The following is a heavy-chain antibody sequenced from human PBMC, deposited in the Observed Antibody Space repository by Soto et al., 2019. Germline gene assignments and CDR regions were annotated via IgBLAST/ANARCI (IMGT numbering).Heavy chain of an antibody. CDR2: IYYSGST. D-gene: IGHD3-22*01. V-gene: IGHV4-59*01. Sequence: SETLSLTCTVSGGSISSYYWSWIRQPPGKGLEWIGYIYYSGSTNYNPSLKSRVTISVDTSKNQFSLKLSSVTAADTAVYYCASATYYYDSSDYFSYFDYWGQGTLFTVAS. CDR3: ASATYYYDSSDYFSYFDY. CDR1: GGSISSYY. J-gene: IGHJ4*02.